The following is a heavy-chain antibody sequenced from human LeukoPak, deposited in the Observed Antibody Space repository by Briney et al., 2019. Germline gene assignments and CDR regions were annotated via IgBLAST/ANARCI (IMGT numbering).Heavy chain of an antibody. CDR1: GYSFTSYW. D-gene: IGHD1-26*01. V-gene: IGHV5-51*01. CDR2: TYPGDSDT. J-gene: IGHJ5*02. CDR3: ARRSSGSYYET. Sequence: GESLKISCKGSGYSFTSYWIGWVRQMPGKGLEWMGITYPGDSDTRYSPSFQGQVTISADKSINTAFVQWSSLKASDTAIYYCARRSSGSYYETWGQGTLVTVSS.